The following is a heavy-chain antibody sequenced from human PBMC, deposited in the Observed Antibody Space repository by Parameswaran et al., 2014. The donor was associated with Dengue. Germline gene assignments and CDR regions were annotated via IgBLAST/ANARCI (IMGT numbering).Heavy chain of an antibody. V-gene: IGHV6-1*01. J-gene: IGHJ6*02. D-gene: IGHD6-25*01. Sequence: WIRQSPSRGLEWLGRTYYRSKWYNDYAVSVKSRITINPDTSKNQFSLQLNSVTPEDTAVYYRARARFIAAGHYYYYGMDVWGQGTTVTVSS. CDR2: TYYRSKWYN. CDR3: ARARFIAAGHYYYYGMDV.